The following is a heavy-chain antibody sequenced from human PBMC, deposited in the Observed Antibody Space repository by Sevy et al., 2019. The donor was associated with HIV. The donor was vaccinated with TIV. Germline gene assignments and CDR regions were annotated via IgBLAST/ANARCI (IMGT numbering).Heavy chain of an antibody. CDR2: IYTSGST. CDR3: ARDDIVVVPAAIQGYYYYGMDV. J-gene: IGHJ6*02. D-gene: IGHD2-2*02. CDR1: GGSISSYY. Sequence: SETLSLTCTVSGGSISSYYWSWIRQPAGKGLEWIGRIYTSGSTNYNPSLKSRVTMSVDTSKNQFSLKLGSVTAADTAVYYCARDDIVVVPAAIQGYYYYGMDVWGQGTTVTVSS. V-gene: IGHV4-4*07.